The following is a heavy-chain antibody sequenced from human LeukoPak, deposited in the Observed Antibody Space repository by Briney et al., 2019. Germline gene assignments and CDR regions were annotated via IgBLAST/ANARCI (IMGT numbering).Heavy chain of an antibody. J-gene: IGHJ4*02. CDR1: GNSISNTYY. D-gene: IGHD1-26*01. CDR3: ARNSSGNYFDY. V-gene: IGHV4-38-2*01. Sequence: PSETLSLTCAVSGNSISNTYYWGWIRQPPGKELEWIGSIFNSGSTHYNPSLKSRVTISVDTSKNQFSLKLSSVPAADTAVYYCARNSSGNYFDYWGQGTLVTVSS. CDR2: IFNSGST.